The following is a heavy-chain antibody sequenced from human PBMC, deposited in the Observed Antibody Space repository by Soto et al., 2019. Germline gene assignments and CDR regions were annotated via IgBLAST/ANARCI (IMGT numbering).Heavy chain of an antibody. J-gene: IGHJ4*02. Sequence: SETLSLTCTVAGGSTTSGAVYWSWIRQHPGKGLEWIGYVYYSGSTFYNPSLKSRITISLDTSKNQFSLKLRSVTAADTAVYYCATMTGVGADFDYWGPGTLVTVSS. V-gene: IGHV4-31*03. CDR2: VYYSGST. CDR3: ATMTGVGADFDY. D-gene: IGHD1-26*01. CDR1: GGSTTSGAVY.